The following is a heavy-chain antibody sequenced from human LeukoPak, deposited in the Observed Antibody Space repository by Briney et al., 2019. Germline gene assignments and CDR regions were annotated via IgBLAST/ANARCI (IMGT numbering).Heavy chain of an antibody. CDR2: INPNSGGT. D-gene: IGHD3-22*01. J-gene: IGHJ6*03. Sequence: GASVKVSCKASGCTFTGYYMHWVRQAPGQGLEWMGWINPNSGGTNYAQKFQGRVTMTRDTSISTAYMELSRLRSDDTAVYYCAREWNYYDSSGIYYYYYYMDVWGKGTTVTVSS. CDR1: GCTFTGYY. V-gene: IGHV1-2*02. CDR3: AREWNYYDSSGIYYYYYYMDV.